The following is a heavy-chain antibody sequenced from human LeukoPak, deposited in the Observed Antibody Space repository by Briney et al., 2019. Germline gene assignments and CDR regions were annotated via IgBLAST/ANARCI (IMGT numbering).Heavy chain of an antibody. J-gene: IGHJ6*03. CDR3: AKIRGLWELLPASYYMDV. D-gene: IGHD1-26*01. V-gene: IGHV3-23*01. Sequence: GASLRLSCAASGFTFSSYAMSWVRQAPGKGLEWVSAISGGGDSTYHHADSVKGRFTISRDNSKNTLYLQMNSLRAEDTAVYYCAKIRGLWELLPASYYMDVWGKGTTVTVSS. CDR2: ISGGGDST. CDR1: GFTFSSYA.